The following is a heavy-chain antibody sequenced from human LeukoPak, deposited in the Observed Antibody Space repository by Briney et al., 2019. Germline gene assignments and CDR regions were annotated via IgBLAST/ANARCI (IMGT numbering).Heavy chain of an antibody. CDR1: GYTFTSYG. D-gene: IGHD4-17*01. V-gene: IGHV1-18*01. CDR3: ARRGGKDYGGYVLYYYYMDV. Sequence: ASVKVSCMASGYTFTSYGINWVRQAPGQGLEWMGWISAYNGKTNYAQKFQDRVIMTTDTSTSTAYMELRSLRSDDTAVYYCARRGGKDYGGYVLYYYYMDVWGKGSTVTVSS. J-gene: IGHJ6*03. CDR2: ISAYNGKT.